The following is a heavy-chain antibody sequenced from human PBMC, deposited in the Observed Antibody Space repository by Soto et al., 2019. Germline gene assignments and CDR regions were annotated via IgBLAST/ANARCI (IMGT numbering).Heavy chain of an antibody. D-gene: IGHD3-22*01. V-gene: IGHV1-46*01. Sequence: QVQLVQSGAEVKKPGASVKVSCKASGYSFTSYRMHWVRQAPGQGLEWMGIINPDTGSTTYAQKCQGRVTMNRDTSTRTVFMERSSLRSEDTAVYYCARDLIYYEGSGTNWIDPWGQGTLVTVSS. CDR2: INPDTGST. J-gene: IGHJ5*02. CDR3: ARDLIYYEGSGTNWIDP. CDR1: GYSFTSYR.